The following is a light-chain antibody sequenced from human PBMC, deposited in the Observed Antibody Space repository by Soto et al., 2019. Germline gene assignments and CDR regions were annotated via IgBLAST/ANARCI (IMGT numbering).Light chain of an antibody. CDR1: QSVSSY. CDR2: DAS. J-gene: IGKJ5*01. Sequence: EIVLTQSPATLSLSPGERSTLSCRASQSVSSYLAWYQQKPGQAPRLLIYDASKRATGIPARFSGSGSGTDFTLTINSLEPDDFAVYYCQQRDSWPITFGQGTRLEI. V-gene: IGKV3-11*01. CDR3: QQRDSWPIT.